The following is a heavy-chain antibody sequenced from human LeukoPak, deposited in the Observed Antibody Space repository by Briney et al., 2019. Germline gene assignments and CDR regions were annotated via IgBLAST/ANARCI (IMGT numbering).Heavy chain of an antibody. D-gene: IGHD3-16*01. CDR2: ITISGDTT. CDR1: GFTFGSYA. J-gene: IGHJ4*02. V-gene: IGHV3-23*01. CDR3: AKRGGRSLDYQARDYFDY. Sequence: PGGSLRLSCAASGFTFGSYAMSWVRQAPGKELEWVSAITISGDTTYYADSVRGRFTISRDNSKNTLYLQMNSLRAEDTAVYYCAKRGGRSLDYQARDYFDYWGQGTLVTVSS.